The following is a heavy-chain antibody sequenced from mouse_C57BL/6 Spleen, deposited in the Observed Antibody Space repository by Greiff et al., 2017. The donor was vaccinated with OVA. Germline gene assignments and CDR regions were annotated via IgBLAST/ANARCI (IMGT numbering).Heavy chain of an antibody. CDR3: ATNWGVY. J-gene: IGHJ2*01. V-gene: IGHV5-17*01. CDR2: ISSGSSTI. CDR1: GFTFSDYG. Sequence: EVQVVESGGGLVKPGGSLKLSCAASGFTFSDYGMHWVRQAPEKGLEWVAYISSGSSTIYYADTVKGRFTITRDNASNTLFLHITSMRSEDTAMYYCATNWGVYWGQGTTLTVSS. D-gene: IGHD4-1*01.